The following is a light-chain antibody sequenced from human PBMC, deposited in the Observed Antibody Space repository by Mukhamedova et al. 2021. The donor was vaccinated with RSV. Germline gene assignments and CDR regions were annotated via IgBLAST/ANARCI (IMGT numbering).Light chain of an antibody. CDR2: AAS. V-gene: IGKV1-39*01. Sequence: SVGDRVTISCRASQNIRNYLNWYQQKPGKAPKLLIYAASNVHSGSGFSCSGSGTDFTLTISSLQPEDIATYYCQPSYSSPRTFGQG. J-gene: IGKJ1*01. CDR3: QPSYSSPRT. CDR1: QNIRNY.